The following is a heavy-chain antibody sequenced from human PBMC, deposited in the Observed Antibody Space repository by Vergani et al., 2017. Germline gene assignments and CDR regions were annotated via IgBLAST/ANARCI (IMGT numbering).Heavy chain of an antibody. CDR1: GFTFSDSY. Sequence: QVQLVESGGGLVKPGGSLRLSCAASGFTFSDSYMSWIRQAPGKGLEWVSYISSSGSTIYYADSVKGRFTISRDNAKNSLYLQMNSLRAEDTAVYYCARDVITMVRGVSHNDAFDIWGQGTMVTVSS. J-gene: IGHJ3*02. CDR2: ISSSGSTI. D-gene: IGHD3-10*01. CDR3: ARDVITMVRGVSHNDAFDI. V-gene: IGHV3-11*01.